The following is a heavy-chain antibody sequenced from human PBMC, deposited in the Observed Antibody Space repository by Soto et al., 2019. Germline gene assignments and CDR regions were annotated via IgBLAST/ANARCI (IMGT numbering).Heavy chain of an antibody. D-gene: IGHD1-7*01. CDR1: GFTFSSYG. CDR3: AKDSVRYNWNYPWFDP. CDR2: ISYDGSNK. V-gene: IGHV3-30*18. Sequence: QVQLVESGGGVVQPGRSLRLSCAASGFTFSSYGMHWVRQAPGKGLEWVAVISYDGSNKYYADSVKGRFTISRDNSKNTLYLQMNSLRAEDTAVCYCAKDSVRYNWNYPWFDPWGQGTLVTVSS. J-gene: IGHJ5*02.